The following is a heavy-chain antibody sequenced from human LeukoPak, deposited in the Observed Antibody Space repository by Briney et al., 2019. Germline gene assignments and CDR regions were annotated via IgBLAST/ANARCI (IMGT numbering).Heavy chain of an antibody. J-gene: IGHJ4*02. V-gene: IGHV3-23*01. CDR3: ARGSRDSTSYCFAY. CDR2: ISGSGDTT. D-gene: IGHD3-22*01. Sequence: GGSLRLSCAASGFTFGTYAMSWVRQAPGEGLEWVSSISGSGDTTYYADSVKGRFTISSDKSRNTLYLQMNSLRVEDTAVYYCARGSRDSTSYCFAYWGQGTLVTVSS. CDR1: GFTFGTYA.